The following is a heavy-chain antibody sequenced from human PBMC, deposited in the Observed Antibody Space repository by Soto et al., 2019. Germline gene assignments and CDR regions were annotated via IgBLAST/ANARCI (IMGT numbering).Heavy chain of an antibody. D-gene: IGHD2-21*02. V-gene: IGHV3-23*01. J-gene: IGHJ6*02. Sequence: GGSLRLSCAASGFTFSSYAMSWVRQAPGKGLEWVSAISGSGGSTYYADSVKGRFTISRDNSKNTLYLQMNSLRAEDTAVYYCSTTVVTKYYYYGMDVWGQGTTVTVSS. CDR2: ISGSGGST. CDR1: GFTFSSYA. CDR3: STTVVTKYYYYGMDV.